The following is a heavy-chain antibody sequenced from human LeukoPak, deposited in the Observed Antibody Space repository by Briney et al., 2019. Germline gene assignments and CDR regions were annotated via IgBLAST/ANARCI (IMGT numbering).Heavy chain of an antibody. CDR3: ARGHTAVTRHFDY. J-gene: IGHJ4*02. Sequence: GGSLRLSCEASGFTFTTYSMTWVRQAPGKGLEWVSIISSGSSAIFSADALKGRFTISRDDAKNLLYLDMNSLRAEDTAVYYCARGHTAVTRHFDYWGQGTLVTVSS. D-gene: IGHD4-17*01. CDR2: ISSGSSAI. CDR1: GFTFTTYS. V-gene: IGHV3-21*01.